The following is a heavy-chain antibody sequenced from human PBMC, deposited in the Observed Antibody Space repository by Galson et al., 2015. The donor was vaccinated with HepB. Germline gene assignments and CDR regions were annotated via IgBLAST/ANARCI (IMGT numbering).Heavy chain of an antibody. Sequence: SCKVSGYTLTGLSMHWVRQAPGKGLEWMGGFDPEDGETIYAQKFQGRVTMTEDTSTDTAYMELSSLRSEDTAVYYCATVLFSWLPPGEGDAFDIWGQGTMVTISS. CDR1: GYTLTGLS. CDR3: ATVLFSWLPPGEGDAFDI. D-gene: IGHD3-16*01. J-gene: IGHJ3*02. V-gene: IGHV1-24*01. CDR2: FDPEDGET.